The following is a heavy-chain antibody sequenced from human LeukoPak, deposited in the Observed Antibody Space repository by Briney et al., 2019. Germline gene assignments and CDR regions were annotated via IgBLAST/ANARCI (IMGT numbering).Heavy chain of an antibody. V-gene: IGHV1-69*13. CDR2: IIPIFGTA. CDR1: GGTFSSYA. J-gene: IGHJ5*02. Sequence: SVRVSCKASGGTFSSYAISWVRQAPGQGLEWMGGIIPIFGTANYAQKFQGRVTITADESTSTAYMELSSLRSEDTAVYYCARAGVGYDFWSGYYNHNWFDPWGQGTLVTVSS. D-gene: IGHD3-3*01. CDR3: ARAGVGYDFWSGYYNHNWFDP.